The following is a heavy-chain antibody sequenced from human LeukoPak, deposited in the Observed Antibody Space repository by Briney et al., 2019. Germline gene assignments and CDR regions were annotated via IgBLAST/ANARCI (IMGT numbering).Heavy chain of an antibody. Sequence: GGSLRLSCAASGFTFSSYSMNWVRQAPGKGLEWVSSISSGSSYIYYADSVKGRFTISRDNAKNSLYLQMNSLRAEDTAVYYCAREYYCSGGSCYPRAFDIWGQGAMVTVSS. V-gene: IGHV3-21*01. J-gene: IGHJ3*02. CDR1: GFTFSSYS. CDR2: ISSGSSYI. CDR3: AREYYCSGGSCYPRAFDI. D-gene: IGHD2-15*01.